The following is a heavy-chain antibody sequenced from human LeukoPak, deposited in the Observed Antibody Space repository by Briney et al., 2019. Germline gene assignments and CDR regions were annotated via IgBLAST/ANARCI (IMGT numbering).Heavy chain of an antibody. J-gene: IGHJ4*02. CDR1: GGSISNYY. CDR3: ARLRSTAIES. CDR2: ISYSGST. V-gene: IGHV4-59*01. D-gene: IGHD6-13*01. Sequence: SETLSLTCAVSGGSISNYYWSWIRQPPGKGLEWLGYISYSGSTNYNPSLKSRVTISADTSKNQFSLKVSSVTAADTAVYYCARLRSTAIESWGQGTLVTVSS.